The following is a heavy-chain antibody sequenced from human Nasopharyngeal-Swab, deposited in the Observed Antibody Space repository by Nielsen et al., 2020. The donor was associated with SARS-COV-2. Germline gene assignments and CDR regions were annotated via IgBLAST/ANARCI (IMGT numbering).Heavy chain of an antibody. CDR2: ISWNSGST. Sequence: GGSLRLSCAASGFTFDDYAMHWVRQAPGKGLEWVSGISWNSGSTSYADSVKGRFTISRENAKNTLYLQMNSLRAEDTAVYYCARSLILQRDAFDIWGQGTMVTVSS. V-gene: IGHV3-9*01. CDR1: GFTFDDYA. J-gene: IGHJ3*02. D-gene: IGHD1-1*01. CDR3: ARSLILQRDAFDI.